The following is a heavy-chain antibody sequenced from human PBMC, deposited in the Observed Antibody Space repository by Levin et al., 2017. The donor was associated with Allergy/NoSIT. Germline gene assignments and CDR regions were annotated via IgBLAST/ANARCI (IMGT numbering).Heavy chain of an antibody. CDR2: IYHSGST. CDR3: ARGFLPAATYYYYGMDV. J-gene: IGHJ6*02. D-gene: IGHD2-2*01. CDR1: GGSISSGGYS. Sequence: SETLSLTCAVSGGSISSGGYSWSWIRQPPGKGLEWIGYIYHSGSTYYNPSLKSRVTISVDRSKNQFSLKLSSVTAADTAVYYCARGFLPAATYYYYGMDVWGQGTTVTVSS. V-gene: IGHV4-30-2*01.